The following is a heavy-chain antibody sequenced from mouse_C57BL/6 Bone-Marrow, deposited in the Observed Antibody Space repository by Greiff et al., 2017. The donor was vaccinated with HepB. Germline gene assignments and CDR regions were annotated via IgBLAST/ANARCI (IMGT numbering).Heavy chain of an antibody. CDR3: ARGLSYYSYYDAMDD. V-gene: IGHV1-50*01. D-gene: IGHD1-1*01. Sequence: QVQLKQPGAELVKPGASVKLSCKASGYTFTSYWIQWVKQRPGQGLEWIGEIDPSDSYTNYNQKFKGKATLTVDPSSSTAYMQLSSLTSEDSAVYYWARGLSYYSYYDAMDDWGQGTSGTVSS. J-gene: IGHJ4*01. CDR2: IDPSDSYT. CDR1: GYTFTSYW.